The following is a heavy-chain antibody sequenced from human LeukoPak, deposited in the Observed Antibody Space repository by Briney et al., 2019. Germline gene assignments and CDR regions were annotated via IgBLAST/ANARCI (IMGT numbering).Heavy chain of an antibody. CDR1: GFTFDDYA. J-gene: IGHJ4*02. D-gene: IGHD2-21*02. CDR3: AKDILGRGVTATSTRIDY. Sequence: SLRLSCAASGFTFDDYAMHWVRQAPGKGLEWVSGISWNRGSIGYADSVKGRFTISRDNAKNSLYLQMNSLRAEDTALYYCAKDILGRGVTATSTRIDYWGQGTLVTVSS. CDR2: ISWNRGSI. V-gene: IGHV3-9*01.